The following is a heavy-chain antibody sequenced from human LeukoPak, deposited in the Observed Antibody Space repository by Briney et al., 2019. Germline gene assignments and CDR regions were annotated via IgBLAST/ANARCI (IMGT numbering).Heavy chain of an antibody. CDR3: ARSNGFGMDV. Sequence: GGSLRLSCAASGFTFSSYSMNWVRQAPGKGLEWVSSISSSSSYIYYADSVKGRFTISRDNAKNSLYPQMNSLRAEDTAVYYCARSNGFGMDVWGQGTTVTVSS. CDR1: GFTFSSYS. CDR2: ISSSSSYI. J-gene: IGHJ6*02. D-gene: IGHD2-8*01. V-gene: IGHV3-21*01.